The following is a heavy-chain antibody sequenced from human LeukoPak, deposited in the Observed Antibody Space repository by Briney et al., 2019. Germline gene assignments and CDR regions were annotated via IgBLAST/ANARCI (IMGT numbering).Heavy chain of an antibody. CDR3: ARASPRGWYHWNYCFDS. CDR2: ISGDGTGA. Sequence: PGGSLRLSCAASGFTFAAYAMHWVRHAPGRGLDWVSLISGDGTGAYYADSVKGRFTISRDNSKNSLYLQMNSLRPEDTAVYYFARASPRGWYHWNYCFDSSGEGALFTVSS. D-gene: IGHD1-7*01. J-gene: IGHJ4*02. CDR1: GFTFAAYA. V-gene: IGHV3-43*02.